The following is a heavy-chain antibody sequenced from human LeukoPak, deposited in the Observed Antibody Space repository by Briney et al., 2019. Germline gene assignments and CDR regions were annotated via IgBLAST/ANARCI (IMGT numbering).Heavy chain of an antibody. CDR3: ARQPSSSPRWFDP. D-gene: IGHD2-2*01. CDR2: INPNSGGT. V-gene: IGHV1-2*02. CDR1: GYTFTGYY. Sequence: AASVKVSCKASGYTFTGYYMHWVRQAPGQGLEWMGWINPNSGGTNYAQKFQGRVTMTRDTSISTAYMELSRLRSDDTAVYYCARQPSSSPRWFDPWGQGTLVTVSS. J-gene: IGHJ5*02.